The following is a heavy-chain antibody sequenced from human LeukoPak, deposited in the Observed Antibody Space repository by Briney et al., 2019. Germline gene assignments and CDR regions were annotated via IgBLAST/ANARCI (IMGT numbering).Heavy chain of an antibody. Sequence: PSETLSLTCTVPGYSISSGYYWGWIRQPPGKGLEWIGSIYHSGSTYYNPSLKSRVTISVDTSKNQFSLKLSSVTAADTAVYYCARGRGYYYIYMDVWGKGTTVTVSS. CDR3: ARGRGYYYIYMDV. D-gene: IGHD3-10*01. V-gene: IGHV4-38-2*02. CDR2: IYHSGST. CDR1: GYSISSGYY. J-gene: IGHJ6*03.